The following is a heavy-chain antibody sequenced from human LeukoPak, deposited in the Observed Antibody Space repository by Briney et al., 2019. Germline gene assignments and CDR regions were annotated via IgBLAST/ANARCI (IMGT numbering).Heavy chain of an antibody. J-gene: IGHJ4*02. V-gene: IGHV3-21*01. CDR1: GLTFSTYN. Sequence: GGSLRLSCATSGLTFSTYNMNWVRQAPGKGLEWVSSISSSSTYIYYADSVKGRFTISRDNAKNSLYLQINSLRAEDTAVYYCARTRITVTTRSWDYWGQGTLVTVSS. CDR2: ISSSSTYI. CDR3: ARTRITVTTRSWDY. D-gene: IGHD4-17*01.